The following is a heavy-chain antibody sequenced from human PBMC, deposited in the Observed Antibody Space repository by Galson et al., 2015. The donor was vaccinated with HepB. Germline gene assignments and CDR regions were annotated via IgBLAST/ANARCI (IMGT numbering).Heavy chain of an antibody. CDR3: ATGSSGYYYRHDAFDI. J-gene: IGHJ3*02. CDR1: GFTFSSYG. Sequence: SLRLSCAASGFTFSSYGMHWVRQAPGKGLEWVAVISYDGSNKYYADSVKGRFTISRDNSKNTLYLQMNSLRAEDTAVYYCATGSSGYYYRHDAFDIWGQGTMVTVSS. D-gene: IGHD3-22*01. V-gene: IGHV3-30*03. CDR2: ISYDGSNK.